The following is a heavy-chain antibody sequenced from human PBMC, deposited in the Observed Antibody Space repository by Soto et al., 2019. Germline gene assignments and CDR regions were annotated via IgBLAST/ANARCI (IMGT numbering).Heavy chain of an antibody. CDR2: IKHDGSEK. CDR1: GFTFKNYW. Sequence: EVQLVESGGGLVQPGGSLRLSCAASGFTFKNYWMSWVRQAPGKGLEWVANIKHDGSEKYYVDSVKGRLTISRDNAQNSLYLQMNTLRAEDRAVYYCAWRVNWIEPTGYLDSWGQGTLVTVSS. J-gene: IGHJ4*02. V-gene: IGHV3-7*01. D-gene: IGHD1-20*01. CDR3: AWRVNWIEPTGYLDS.